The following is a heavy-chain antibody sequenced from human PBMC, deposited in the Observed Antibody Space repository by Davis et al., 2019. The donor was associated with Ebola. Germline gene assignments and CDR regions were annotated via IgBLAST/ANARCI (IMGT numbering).Heavy chain of an antibody. V-gene: IGHV4-39*01. CDR1: GVSIRGSLDY. Sequence: PSETLSLTCSVSGVSIRGSLDYWGWIRQSPGKGLEWIGSVYHSGTTYYNPSLSSRVTLSVDTSKNQFSLRLTSLTAADTAIYYCTTPAPGRTYTSGWYFTNWGHGMLVTVSS. CDR2: VYHSGTT. D-gene: IGHD6-19*01. J-gene: IGHJ4*01. CDR3: TTPAPGRTYTSGWYFTN.